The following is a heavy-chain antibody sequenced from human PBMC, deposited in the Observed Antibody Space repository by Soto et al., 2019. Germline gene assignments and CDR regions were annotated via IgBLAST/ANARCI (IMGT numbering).Heavy chain of an antibody. CDR2: IKSKTDGGTT. J-gene: IGHJ4*02. V-gene: IGHV3-15*07. CDR3: TTSVYCSGGSCYSGPDY. CDR1: SVSNAW. D-gene: IGHD2-15*01. Sequence: SVSNAWMNWVRQAPGKGLEWVGRIKSKTDGGTTDYAAPVKGRFTISRDDSKNTLYLQMNSLKNEDTAVYYCTTSVYCSGGSCYSGPDYWGQGTLVTVSS.